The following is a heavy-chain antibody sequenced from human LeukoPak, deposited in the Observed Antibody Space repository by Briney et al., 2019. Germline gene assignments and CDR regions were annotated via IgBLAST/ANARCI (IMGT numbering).Heavy chain of an antibody. V-gene: IGHV3-23*01. CDR1: GFTFTSYA. J-gene: IGHJ4*02. CDR2: ISGTGGNT. CDR3: AKASHFGSGSYLNY. D-gene: IGHD3-10*01. Sequence: GGSLRLSCAASGFTFTSYAMNWVRQAPGKGLKWVSTISGTGGNTYHADSVKGRFTISRDNSKNTLYLQMNSLRAEDTAVYYCAKASHFGSGSYLNYWGQGTLVTVSS.